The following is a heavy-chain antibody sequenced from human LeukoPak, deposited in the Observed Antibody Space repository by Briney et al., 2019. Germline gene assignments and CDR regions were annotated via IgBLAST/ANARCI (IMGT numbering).Heavy chain of an antibody. CDR3: ARDGGY. Sequence: GGSLRLSCAASGFTFSDYSMNWVRQAPGKGLECVSYISSRSTTMQYADSVKGRFTISRDNAKNSLYLRINSLRDDDTAVYYCARDGGYWGQGTLVTVSS. D-gene: IGHD3-10*01. J-gene: IGHJ4*02. V-gene: IGHV3-48*02. CDR2: ISSRSTTM. CDR1: GFTFSDYS.